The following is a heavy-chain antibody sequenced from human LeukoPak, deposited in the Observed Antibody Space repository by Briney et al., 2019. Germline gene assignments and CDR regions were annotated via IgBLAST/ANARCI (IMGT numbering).Heavy chain of an antibody. CDR1: GGSFSGYY. CDR2: INHSGST. Sequence: SETLSLTCAVYGGSFSGYYWSWIRQPPGKGLEWIGEINHSGSTNYNPSLKSRVTISVDTSKNQFSLKPSSVTAADTAVYYCARMWFDPWGQGTLVTVSS. V-gene: IGHV4-34*01. J-gene: IGHJ5*02. CDR3: ARMWFDP.